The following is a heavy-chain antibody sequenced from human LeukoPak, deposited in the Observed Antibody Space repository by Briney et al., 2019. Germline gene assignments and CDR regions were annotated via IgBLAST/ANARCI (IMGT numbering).Heavy chain of an antibody. Sequence: ASETLSLTCTVSAGSISGYYWGWIRQPPGKGLEWIGSIYSSGNTNDNPSLKSRLTISVDTSKNQFSLKLTSVTAADTAMYYCARWGVVVQYAFDIWGQGTMVAVSS. V-gene: IGHV4-59*12. CDR1: AGSISGYY. CDR2: IYSSGNT. CDR3: ARWGVVVQYAFDI. D-gene: IGHD1-1*01. J-gene: IGHJ3*02.